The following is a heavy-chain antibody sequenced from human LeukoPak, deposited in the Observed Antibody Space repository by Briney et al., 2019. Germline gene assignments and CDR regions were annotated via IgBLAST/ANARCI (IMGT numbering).Heavy chain of an antibody. V-gene: IGHV4-4*02. D-gene: IGHD6-13*01. J-gene: IGHJ3*02. CDR3: ARVLAAADAGGAFDI. Sequence: PSETLSLTCAVSGGSISSSNWWSWVRQPPGKGLEWIGEIYHSGSTNYNPSLKSRVTISVDKSKNQFSLKLSSVTAADTAVYYCARVLAAADAGGAFDIWGQGTMVTVSS. CDR2: IYHSGST. CDR1: GGSISSSNW.